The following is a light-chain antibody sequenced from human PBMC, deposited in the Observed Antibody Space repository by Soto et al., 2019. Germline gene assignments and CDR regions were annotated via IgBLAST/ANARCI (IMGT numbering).Light chain of an antibody. CDR2: LGS. J-gene: IGKJ1*01. Sequence: VMTQSPLSLPVTPGEPASISCRSSQSLLHSNGYNYLDWYLQKPGQSPQLLIYLGSNRDSGVPVRFSGSGSGTDFTLKISRVEAEDVGVYYCMQALHTPPAFGQGTKVEIK. CDR3: MQALHTPPA. CDR1: QSLLHSNGYNY. V-gene: IGKV2-28*01.